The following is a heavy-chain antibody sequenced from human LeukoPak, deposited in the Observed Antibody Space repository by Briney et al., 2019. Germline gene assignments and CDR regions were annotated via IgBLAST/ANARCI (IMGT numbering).Heavy chain of an antibody. CDR1: GFTFSSYA. V-gene: IGHV3-30*04. D-gene: IGHD4-17*01. CDR2: ISYDGSNK. CDR3: AKQSHDYGDYGGFDY. J-gene: IGHJ4*02. Sequence: RTGGSLRLSCAASGFTFSSYAMHWVRQAPGKGLEWVAVISYDGSNKYYADSVKGRFTISRDNSKNTLYLQMNSLRAEDTAVYYCAKQSHDYGDYGGFDYWGQGTLVTVSS.